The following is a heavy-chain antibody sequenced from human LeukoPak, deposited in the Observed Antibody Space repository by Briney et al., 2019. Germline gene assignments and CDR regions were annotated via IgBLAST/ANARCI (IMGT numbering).Heavy chain of an antibody. CDR3: ANLGMGIDY. J-gene: IGHJ4*02. CDR1: GFIFSSYD. V-gene: IGHV3-30*02. D-gene: IGHD7-27*01. CDR2: IRYDRSNK. Sequence: GWPLRLSRAATGFIFSSYDMHGVRPSPGKGLEWVAFIRYDRSNKHYEESVKGRFTICRDNSKNTLYLQMNRLRAEVTAVYLCANLGMGIDYWGQGALVTVST.